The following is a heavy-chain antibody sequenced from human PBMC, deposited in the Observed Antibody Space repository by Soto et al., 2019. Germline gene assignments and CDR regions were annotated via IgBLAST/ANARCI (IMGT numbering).Heavy chain of an antibody. V-gene: IGHV4-34*01. D-gene: IGHD2-15*01. CDR3: ARGQEGVVATH. CDR1: GGSFTGYY. J-gene: IGHJ4*02. CDR2: IKDGGST. Sequence: QVQLQQWGAGLLKPSETLSLTCAVNGGSFTGYYWSWVRQPPGKGLEWIGEIKDGGSTNYSPSLRSRVTIPADTSKKQFSLKVTSVTAADTAVYYCARGQEGVVATHWDQGPLVTVSS.